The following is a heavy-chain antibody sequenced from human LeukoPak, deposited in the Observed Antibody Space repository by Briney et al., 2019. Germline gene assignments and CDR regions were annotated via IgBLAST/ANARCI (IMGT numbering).Heavy chain of an antibody. CDR3: ARAFPFDDYGDPDAFDI. Sequence: SQTLSLTCTVSGGPITSGDYYWNWVRQHPGKGLEWIGNIYYSGSTYYNPSLKSRVTISVNRTKNQFSLKLTSVTAADTAVYYCARAFPFDDYGDPDAFDIWGQGTMVTVSS. D-gene: IGHD4-17*01. CDR2: IYYSGST. CDR1: GGPITSGDYY. J-gene: IGHJ3*02. V-gene: IGHV4-30-4*01.